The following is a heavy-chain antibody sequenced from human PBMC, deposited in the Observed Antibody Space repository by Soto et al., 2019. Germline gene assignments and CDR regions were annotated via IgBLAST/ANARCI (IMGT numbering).Heavy chain of an antibody. J-gene: IGHJ6*02. D-gene: IGHD2-21*02. CDR3: AKGGGDSLRYGMDV. Sequence: PGGSLRLSCSAPGFIFSSSAMNWVRQAPGKGLEWVSAISGSGGSIYYADSVKGRFTISRDNSKTTLYLQMDSLRAEDTAVYYCAKGGGDSLRYGMDVWGQGTTVTVSS. V-gene: IGHV3-23*01. CDR1: GFIFSSSA. CDR2: ISGSGGSI.